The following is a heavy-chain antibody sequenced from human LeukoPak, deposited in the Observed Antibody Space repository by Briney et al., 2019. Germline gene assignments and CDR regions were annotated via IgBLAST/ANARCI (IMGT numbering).Heavy chain of an antibody. CDR2: ISGYNGQT. D-gene: IGHD6-13*01. J-gene: IGHJ4*02. CDR3: ARADSTWSDF. CDR1: GYTFTSYG. V-gene: IGHV1-18*01. Sequence: GESLKISCKASGYTFTSYGLNWVRQTPGQGLEWMGWISGYNGQTDLAHHLQGRLTMTTDTSTSTGYMELRSLRSDDTAVYYCARADSTWSDFWGQGTLVTVSA.